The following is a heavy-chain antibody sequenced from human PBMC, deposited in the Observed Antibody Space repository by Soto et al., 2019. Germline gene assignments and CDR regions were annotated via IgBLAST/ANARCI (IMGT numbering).Heavy chain of an antibody. J-gene: IGHJ4*02. CDR3: ARGLEHKYFDY. CDR1: VFTFISYA. CDR2: ISYDGSNK. D-gene: IGHD1-1*01. V-gene: IGHV3-30-3*01. Sequence: GWSLRLSCASSVFTFISYAMHWVRQAPGKGLEWVAVISYDGSNKYYADSVKGRFTISRDNSKNTLYLQMNSLRAEDTAVYYCARGLEHKYFDYWGQGTLVTVSS.